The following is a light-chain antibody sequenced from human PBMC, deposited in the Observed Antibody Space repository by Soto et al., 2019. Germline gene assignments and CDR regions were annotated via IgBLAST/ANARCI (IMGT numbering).Light chain of an antibody. CDR3: QQYNNWPPVT. J-gene: IGKJ1*01. CDR1: QSVSSN. CDR2: GAS. V-gene: IGKV3-15*01. Sequence: EIVLTQSPGTLSLSPGERATLSCRASQSVSSNLAGYQQKPGQAPRLLIYGASTRATGIPARFSGSGSGTEFTLTISSLQSEDFAVYYCQQYNNWPPVTFGQGTKVDIK.